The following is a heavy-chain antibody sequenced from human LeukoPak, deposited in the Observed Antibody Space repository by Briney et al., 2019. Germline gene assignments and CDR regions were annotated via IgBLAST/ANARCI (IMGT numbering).Heavy chain of an antibody. CDR3: ARDHNYAFDN. D-gene: IGHD1-1*01. V-gene: IGHV3-48*01. CDR2: VGIDSGNT. CDR1: GFTFSDYS. J-gene: IGHJ4*02. Sequence: GGSLGLSCAASGFTFSDYSMNWVRQAPGKGLEWISWVGIDSGNTKYADSVKGRFTISGEKAKNSLYLQMSSLRVEDTAVYYCARDHNYAFDNWGQGTLVTVSS.